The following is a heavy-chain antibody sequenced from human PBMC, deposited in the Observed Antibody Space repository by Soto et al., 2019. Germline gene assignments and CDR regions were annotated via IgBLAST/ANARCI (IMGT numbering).Heavy chain of an antibody. CDR2: ISGSGGST. D-gene: IGHD3-22*01. J-gene: IGHJ6*02. CDR3: ATKRPYDSSGYYWRYYGMDV. Sequence: GGSLRLSCAASGFTFSSYAMHWVRQAPGKGLEWVSVISGSGGSTYYADSVKGRFTISRDNSKNTLYLQMNSLRAEDTAVYYCATKRPYDSSGYYWRYYGMDVWGQGTTVTVSS. CDR1: GFTFSSYA. V-gene: IGHV3-23*01.